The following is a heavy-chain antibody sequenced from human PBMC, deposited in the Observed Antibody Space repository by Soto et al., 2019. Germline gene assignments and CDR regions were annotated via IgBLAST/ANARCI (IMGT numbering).Heavy chain of an antibody. J-gene: IGHJ6*02. CDR3: ARSYDILTGGPGMDV. Sequence: ASVKVSCKASGYTFTSYYMHWVRQAPGQGLEWMGIINPSGGSTSYAQKFQGRVTMTRDTSTSTVYMELSSLRSEDTAVYYCARSYDILTGGPGMDVWGQGTTITVSS. D-gene: IGHD3-9*01. CDR2: INPSGGST. V-gene: IGHV1-46*01. CDR1: GYTFTSYY.